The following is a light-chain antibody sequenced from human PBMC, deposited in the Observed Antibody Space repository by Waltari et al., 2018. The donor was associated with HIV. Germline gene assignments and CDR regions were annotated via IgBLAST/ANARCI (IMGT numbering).Light chain of an antibody. J-gene: IGLJ3*02. CDR1: SSAVGSYNV. V-gene: IGLV2-23*01. CDR3: CSYTGRTTWV. CDR2: EDN. Sequence: QSALTQPASVSGSPGQSITISCTGTSSAVGSYNVVSWYQQHPGKAPKLMIYEDNKRPSGVSNRFSGSKSGNTASLTISGLQAEDEADYYCCSYTGRTTWVFGGGTKLTVL.